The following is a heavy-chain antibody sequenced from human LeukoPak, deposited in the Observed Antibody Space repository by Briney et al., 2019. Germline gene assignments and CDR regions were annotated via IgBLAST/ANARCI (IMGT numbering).Heavy chain of an antibody. J-gene: IGHJ5*02. V-gene: IGHV4-31*03. CDR1: GGSISSGGYY. D-gene: IGHD3-3*01. Sequence: SQTLSLTCTVSGGSISSGGYYWSWIRQHPGKGLEWIGYIYYSGSTYYNPSLKSRVTISVDTSKNQFSLKLSSVTAADTAVYYCARGFSEWLFYTNWFDPWGQGTLVTVSS. CDR2: IYYSGST. CDR3: ARGFSEWLFYTNWFDP.